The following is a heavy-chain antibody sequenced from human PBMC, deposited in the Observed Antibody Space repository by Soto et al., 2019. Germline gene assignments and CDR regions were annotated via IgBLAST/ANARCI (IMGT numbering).Heavy chain of an antibody. CDR2: ISSSRNP. Sequence: SDTLSLTCTVSGGPINSGNYYWSWIRQHPGKGLEWIGYISSSRNPCYKPSLTSRLTISLDRSENQFSMKLGSVTDADTALYYRARGVEKITLVVKAFEVWGQGTRVTI. J-gene: IGHJ3*01. CDR1: GGPINSGNYY. V-gene: IGHV4-31*03. CDR3: ARGVEKITLVVKAFEV. D-gene: IGHD3-22*01.